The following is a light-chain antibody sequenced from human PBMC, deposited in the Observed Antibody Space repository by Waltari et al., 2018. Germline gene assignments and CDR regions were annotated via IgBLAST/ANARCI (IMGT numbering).Light chain of an antibody. CDR2: ETS. CDR1: QSLNKNY. Sequence: EIVLTQSPDTLSLSTGETATLSCRASQSLNKNYLAWYRQRPGQAPGLLIHETSRRTTGIPDRFSGSGSGTDFALTISRLEAEDSAVYYCQQYGSSPYTFGQGTKLEIK. CDR3: QQYGSSPYT. J-gene: IGKJ2*01. V-gene: IGKV3-20*01.